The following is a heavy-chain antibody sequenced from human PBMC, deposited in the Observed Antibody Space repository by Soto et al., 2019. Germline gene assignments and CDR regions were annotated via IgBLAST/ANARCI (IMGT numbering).Heavy chain of an antibody. V-gene: IGHV1-69*13. J-gene: IGHJ4*02. CDR2: IIPIFGTA. Sequence: AVKVSCKASGGTFSSYAISWVRQAPGQGLEWMGGIIPIFGTANYARKFQGRVTITADESTSTAYMELSSLRSEDTAVYYCARVREGYFDYWGQGTLVTVSS. CDR3: ARVREGYFDY. CDR1: GGTFSSYA. D-gene: IGHD3-3*01.